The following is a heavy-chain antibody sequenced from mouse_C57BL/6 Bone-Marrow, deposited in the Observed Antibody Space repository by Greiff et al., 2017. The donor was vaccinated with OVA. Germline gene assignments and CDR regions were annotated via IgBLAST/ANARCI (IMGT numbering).Heavy chain of an antibody. D-gene: IGHD4-1*02. CDR2: ISDGGSYT. CDR1: GFTFSSYA. J-gene: IGHJ3*01. CDR3: ARGQLGLWFAY. V-gene: IGHV5-4*03. Sequence: EVMLVESGGGLVKPGGSLKLSCAASGFTFSSYAMSWVRQTPEKRLEWVATISDGGSYTYYPDNVKGRFTISRDNAKNNLYLQMSHLKSEDTAMYYCARGQLGLWFAYWGQGTLVTVSA.